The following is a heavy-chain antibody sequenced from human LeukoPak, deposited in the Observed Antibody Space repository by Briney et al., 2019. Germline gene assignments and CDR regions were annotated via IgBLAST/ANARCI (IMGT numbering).Heavy chain of an antibody. D-gene: IGHD3-22*01. CDR1: GLTVSSHA. J-gene: IGHJ3*02. CDR3: ARGGRGSAAVVAPRSFDI. V-gene: IGHV3-53*01. CDR2: IGGAGDT. Sequence: GGSLRLSCAVSGLTVSSHAMSWVRQASGKGLEWVSLIGGAGDTFYADSVKGRFVLSRDNSRNTVYLQMNSLRAEDSALYYCARGGRGSAAVVAPRSFDIWGQGTMVTVSS.